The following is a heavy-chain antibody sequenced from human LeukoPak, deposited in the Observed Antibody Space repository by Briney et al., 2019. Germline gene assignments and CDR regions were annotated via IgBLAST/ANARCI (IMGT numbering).Heavy chain of an antibody. CDR1: GGPISSGGYY. V-gene: IGHV4-31*03. CDR2: IYYSGST. D-gene: IGHD2-21*02. J-gene: IGHJ4*02. CDR3: AREPYCGGDCYSGVFD. Sequence: SQTLSLTCTVSGGPISSGGYYWSWIRQHPGKGLEWIGYIYYSGSTYYNPSLKSRVTISVDTSKNQFSLKLSSVTAADTAVYYCAREPYCGGDCYSGVFDWGQGTLVTVSS.